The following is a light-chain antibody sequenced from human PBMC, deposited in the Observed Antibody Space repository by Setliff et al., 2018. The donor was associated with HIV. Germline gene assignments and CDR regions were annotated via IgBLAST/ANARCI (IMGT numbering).Light chain of an antibody. J-gene: IGLJ1*01. CDR1: SSNIGAGYD. V-gene: IGLV1-40*01. Sequence: QSVLTQPPSVSGAPGQRVTISCTGSSSNIGAGYDVQWYKQYPGTGPKLLIYGNTNRPSGVPDRFSGSNSVTSASLAITGLQAEDEADYYCSSYTSSYTVVFGTGTKVTVL. CDR3: SSYTSSYTVV. CDR2: GNT.